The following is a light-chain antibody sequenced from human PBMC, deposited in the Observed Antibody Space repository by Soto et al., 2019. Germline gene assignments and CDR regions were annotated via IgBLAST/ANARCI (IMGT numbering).Light chain of an antibody. CDR2: GAS. V-gene: IGKV3D-20*02. Sequence: EIVLTLSPGTLSLYPGERATLSCRASQSVTSNYLTWYQQKPGQAPRLLIFGASIRATGIPDRFSGSGSGTDFTLTISGLEPADLGVYYCQQRHNWPITFGQGTRLE. CDR1: QSVTSNY. J-gene: IGKJ5*01. CDR3: QQRHNWPIT.